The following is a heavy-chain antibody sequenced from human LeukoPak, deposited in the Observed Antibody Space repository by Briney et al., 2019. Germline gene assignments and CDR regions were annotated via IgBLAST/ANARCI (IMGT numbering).Heavy chain of an antibody. Sequence: SETLSLTCTVSGGSISSYYWSWIRRPPGRGLEWIGYIYYSGSTNYNPSLKSRVTISVDTSKNQFSLKLSSVTAADTAVYYCARDWAYYDSSGYYYGAFDLWGQGTMVTVSS. CDR2: IYYSGST. J-gene: IGHJ3*01. V-gene: IGHV4-59*01. D-gene: IGHD3-22*01. CDR1: GGSISSYY. CDR3: ARDWAYYDSSGYYYGAFDL.